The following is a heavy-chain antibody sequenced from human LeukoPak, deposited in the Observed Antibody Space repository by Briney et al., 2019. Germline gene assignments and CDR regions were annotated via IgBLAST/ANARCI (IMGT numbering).Heavy chain of an antibody. CDR2: IYYSGST. CDR3: ARHRSINGYSYGYFFDY. J-gene: IGHJ4*02. V-gene: IGHV4-39*01. Sequence: PSGTLSLTCTVSGGSISSSSYYWGWIRQPPGKGLEWIGSIYYSGSTYYNPSLKSRVTISVNTSKNQFSLKLSPVTAADTAVYYCARHRSINGYSYGYFFDYWGQGTLVTVSS. CDR1: GGSISSSSYY. D-gene: IGHD5-18*01.